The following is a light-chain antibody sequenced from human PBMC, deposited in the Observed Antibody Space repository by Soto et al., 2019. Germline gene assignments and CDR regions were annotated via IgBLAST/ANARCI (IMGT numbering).Light chain of an antibody. CDR1: QDISNY. CDR3: QQDDNRRPRT. Sequence: DIQMTQSPSSLSASVGDRVTITCQASQDISNYLNWYQQKPGKAPKLLIYDASNLETGVPSRFNGSGSGTDFAFTMSSLQPADIATYYCQQDDNRRPRTFGQGTKVEIK. CDR2: DAS. V-gene: IGKV1-33*01. J-gene: IGKJ1*01.